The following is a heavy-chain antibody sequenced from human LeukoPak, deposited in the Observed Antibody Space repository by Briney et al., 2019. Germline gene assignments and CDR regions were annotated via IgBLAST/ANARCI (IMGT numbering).Heavy chain of an antibody. Sequence: ASVKVSCKASGYSFANYGISWVRQAPGQGLEWLAWISAYNRDTNFDQKFQDRVTLTTDRSTSTAYMELRSLRSDDTAVYYCARKGRVLIPPHEYYGMDVWGQGTTVIVSS. CDR2: ISAYNRDT. J-gene: IGHJ6*02. D-gene: IGHD3-3*01. V-gene: IGHV1-18*01. CDR3: ARKGRVLIPPHEYYGMDV. CDR1: GYSFANYG.